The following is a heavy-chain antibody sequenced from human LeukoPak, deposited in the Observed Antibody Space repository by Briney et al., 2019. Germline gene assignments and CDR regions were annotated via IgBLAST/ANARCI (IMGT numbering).Heavy chain of an antibody. J-gene: IGHJ4*02. CDR1: GFTFSSYW. V-gene: IGHV3-7*01. Sequence: GGSLRLSCAASGFTFSSYWMSWVRQAPEKGLEWVANIKQDGSQKYYVDSVKGRFTISRDNAKNSLFLQMNSLRAEDTAVYYCARGGSYFPDWGQGTLVTVSS. CDR3: ARGGSYFPD. CDR2: IKQDGSQK. D-gene: IGHD1-26*01.